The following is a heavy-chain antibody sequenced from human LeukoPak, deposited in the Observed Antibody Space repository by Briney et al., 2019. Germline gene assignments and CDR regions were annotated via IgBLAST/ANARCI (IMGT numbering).Heavy chain of an antibody. D-gene: IGHD5-12*01. J-gene: IGHJ4*02. CDR3: ARGPSGYHNT. V-gene: IGHV3-30*14. CDR2: ISSDGSNK. Sequence: PGGSLRLSCATSGFTFSSYAMHWVRQAPGKGLEWVAVISSDGSNKYYADSVKGRFTISRDNSKNTLYLQMNSLRAEDTAVYYCARGPSGYHNTGGQGTLVTVSS. CDR1: GFTFSSYA.